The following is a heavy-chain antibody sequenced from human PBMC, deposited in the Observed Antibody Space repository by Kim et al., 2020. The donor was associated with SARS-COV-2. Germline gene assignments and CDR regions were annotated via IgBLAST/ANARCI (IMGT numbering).Heavy chain of an antibody. CDR1: GFTFSSYA. CDR3: ARVSKAGQWLVLSWFDP. D-gene: IGHD6-19*01. V-gene: IGHV3-30*04. J-gene: IGHJ5*02. Sequence: GGSLRLSCAASGFTFSSYAMHWVRQAPGKGLEWVAVISYDGSNKYYADSVKGRFTISRDNSKNTLYLQMNSLRAEDTAVYYCARVSKAGQWLVLSWFDPWGQGTLVTVSS. CDR2: ISYDGSNK.